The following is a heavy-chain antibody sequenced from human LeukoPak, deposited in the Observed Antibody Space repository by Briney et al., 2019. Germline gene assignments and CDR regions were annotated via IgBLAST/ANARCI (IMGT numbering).Heavy chain of an antibody. CDR2: INPNSGGT. V-gene: IGHV1-2*02. D-gene: IGHD2-21*01. Sequence: EASVKVSRKTSGYSFTDYYMHWVRQAPGQGLEWMGWINPNSGGTSSAQKFQGRVTMTRDTSITTVYMEVSWLTSDDTAIYYCARADRLHGGPYLIGPWGQGTLVTVSS. J-gene: IGHJ5*02. CDR3: ARADRLHGGPYLIGP. CDR1: GYSFTDYY.